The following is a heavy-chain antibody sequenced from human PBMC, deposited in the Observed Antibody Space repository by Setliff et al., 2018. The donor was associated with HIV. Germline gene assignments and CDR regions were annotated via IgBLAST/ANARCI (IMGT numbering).Heavy chain of an antibody. D-gene: IGHD1-26*01. V-gene: IGHV1-18*01. CDR1: GYNFDSFA. CDR3: ARLGGSYPQVGYFQH. J-gene: IGHJ1*01. Sequence: ASVKVSCKASGYNFDSFAVIWVRQAPGQGLEWMGWISGYNGQTKDAQKFQGRLIMTTDTATSTSYMEMRSLKASDTAMYYCARLGGSYPQVGYFQHWGQGTLVTVSS. CDR2: ISGYNGQT.